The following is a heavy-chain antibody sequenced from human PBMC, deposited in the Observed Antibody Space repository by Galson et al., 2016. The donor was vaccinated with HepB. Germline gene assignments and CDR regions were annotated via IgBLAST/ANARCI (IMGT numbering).Heavy chain of an antibody. CDR1: SDSINSKTW. CDR3: ASNRGGGSYFDS. CDR2: TSHSGNT. V-gene: IGHV4-4*02. D-gene: IGHD3-16*01. J-gene: IGHJ4*02. Sequence: SETLSLTCAVSSDSINSKTWWSWVRQPPGRGLEWIGETSHSGNTNYSPSLKSRVTISLDKSKNQFSLNLKYMTAADTAAYYCASNRGGGSYFDSWGQGILVTVSS.